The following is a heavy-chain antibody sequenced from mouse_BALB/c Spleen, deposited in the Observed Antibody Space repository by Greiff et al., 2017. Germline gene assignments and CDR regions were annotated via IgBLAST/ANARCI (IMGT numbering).Heavy chain of an antibody. CDR2: IRLKSNNYAT. Sequence: DVQLQESGGGLVQPGGSMKLSCVASGFTFSNYWMNWVRQSPEKGLEWVAEIRLKSNNYATHYAESVKGRFTISRDDSKSSVYLQMNNLRAEDTGIYYCTRHGYWYFDVWGAGTTVTVSS. J-gene: IGHJ1*01. CDR3: TRHGYWYFDV. CDR1: GFTFSNYW. V-gene: IGHV6-6*02.